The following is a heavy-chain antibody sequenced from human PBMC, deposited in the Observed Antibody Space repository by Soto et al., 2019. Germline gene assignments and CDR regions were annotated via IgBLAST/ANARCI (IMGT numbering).Heavy chain of an antibody. D-gene: IGHD6-13*01. CDR3: ARILIAAAGSGPPDY. CDR1: GFSLSNARMG. J-gene: IGHJ4*02. V-gene: IGHV2-26*01. Sequence: ESGPTLVNPTETLTLTCTVSGFSLSNARMGVSWIRQPPGKALEWLAHIFSNDEKSYSTSLKSRLTISKDTSKSQVVLTMTNMDPVDTAAYYCARILIAAAGSGPPDYWGQGTLVTVPQ. CDR2: IFSNDEK.